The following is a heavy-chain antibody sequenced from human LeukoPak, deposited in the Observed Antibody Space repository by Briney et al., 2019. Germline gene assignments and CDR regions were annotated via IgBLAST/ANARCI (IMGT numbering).Heavy chain of an antibody. CDR2: INTNTENP. CDR1: GYTFTSYA. D-gene: IGHD2-8*01. J-gene: IGHJ4*02. CDR3: ARMGYCTRATCGGAFDF. Sequence: PGASVKVSCKASGYTFTSYAMNWVRQAPGQGLEWMGWINTNTENPAYAQGFTGRFVFSVDISVSTAYLQINSLKAEDTAVYYCARMGYCTRATCGGAFDFWGQRTLVTVSS. V-gene: IGHV7-4-1*02.